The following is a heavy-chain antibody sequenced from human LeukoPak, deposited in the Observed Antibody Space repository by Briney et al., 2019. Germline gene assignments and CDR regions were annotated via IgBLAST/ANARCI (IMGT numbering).Heavy chain of an antibody. CDR1: GGSISSSSYY. Sequence: PSETLSLTCTVSGGSISSSSYYWGWIRQPPGKGLEWIGSIYYSGSTYYNPSLKSRVTISVDTSKNQFSLKLSSVTAADTAVYYCARRIVCSSTSCYTGGDYWGQGTLVTVSS. CDR3: ARRIVCSSTSCYTGGDY. V-gene: IGHV4-39*01. J-gene: IGHJ4*02. CDR2: IYYSGST. D-gene: IGHD2-2*02.